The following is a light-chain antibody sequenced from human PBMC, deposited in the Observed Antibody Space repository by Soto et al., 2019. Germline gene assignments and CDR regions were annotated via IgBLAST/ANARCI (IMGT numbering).Light chain of an antibody. V-gene: IGKV3-11*01. CDR2: DAS. Sequence: EIVLTQSPATMSLSPGERATLSCRASQSVSSYLAWYQQKPGQAPRLLIYDASNRATGITARFSGSGSGTDFTLTISSLAPEDFAVYYCQQSSNWPLTFGGGTKVENK. CDR1: QSVSSY. CDR3: QQSSNWPLT. J-gene: IGKJ4*01.